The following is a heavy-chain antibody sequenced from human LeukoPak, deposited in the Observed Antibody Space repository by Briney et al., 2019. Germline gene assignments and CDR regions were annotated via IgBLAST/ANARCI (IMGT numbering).Heavy chain of an antibody. D-gene: IGHD6-13*01. Sequence: PGGSLRLSCAASGFTFSSYWMSWVRQAPGKGLEWVANIKQDGSEKYYVDSVKGRFTISRDNAKNSLYLQMNSLRAEDTAVYYCARTKQGSWRTLPDAFDIWGQGTMVTVSS. CDR3: ARTKQGSWRTLPDAFDI. J-gene: IGHJ3*02. CDR1: GFTFSSYW. V-gene: IGHV3-7*01. CDR2: IKQDGSEK.